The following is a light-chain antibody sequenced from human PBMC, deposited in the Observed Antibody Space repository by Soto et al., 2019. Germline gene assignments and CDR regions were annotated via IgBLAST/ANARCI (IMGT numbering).Light chain of an antibody. CDR2: AAS. J-gene: IGKJ5*01. Sequence: DIPMTQSPSSLSASFGDRVTITCRASQSISSYLNWYHQKQGKAPKLLIYAASSLQSGVPSRFSGSGYGTDFNLTISSLQTEDFATYYCQQSYSTTITFGQGTRLEIK. CDR1: QSISSY. CDR3: QQSYSTTIT. V-gene: IGKV1-39*01.